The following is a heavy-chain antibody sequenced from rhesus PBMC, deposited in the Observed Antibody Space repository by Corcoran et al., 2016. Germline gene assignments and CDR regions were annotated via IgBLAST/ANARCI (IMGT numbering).Heavy chain of an antibody. J-gene: IGHJ6*01. CDR2: IVGYSDST. D-gene: IGHD4-35*01. Sequence: QVQLRESGPGLVKPSETLSLTCTVSGASIRTNWWSWIRHPPGKGLEWIGEIVGYSDSTTYNPSLKSRVTVSKDASKNQFFLKLNSVTAADTAVYYCARDRSYGNSYGLDSWGQGVVVTVSS. CDR1: GASIRTNW. V-gene: IGHV4-80*01. CDR3: ARDRSYGNSYGLDS.